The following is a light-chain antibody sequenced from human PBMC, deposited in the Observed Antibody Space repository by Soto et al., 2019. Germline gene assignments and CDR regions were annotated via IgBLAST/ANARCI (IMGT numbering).Light chain of an antibody. CDR1: QSVSSNS. CDR2: GAS. CDR3: QQYGSSLIT. J-gene: IGKJ5*01. V-gene: IGKV3-20*01. Sequence: VWSLSPGTLSLSPGERATLSCRASQSVSSNSLAWYHQKPGQPPRLLMYGASSRATGIPDRFSGSGSGTDFTLTITRLEPEDFAVYYCQQYGSSLITFGQGTRLEIK.